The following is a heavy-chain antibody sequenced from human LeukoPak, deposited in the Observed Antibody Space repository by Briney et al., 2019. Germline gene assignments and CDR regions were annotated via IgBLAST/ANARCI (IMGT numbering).Heavy chain of an antibody. CDR2: ISSGSSTI. CDR3: ARGLTTVVTLDYFDY. D-gene: IGHD4-23*01. V-gene: IGHV3-48*04. J-gene: IGHJ4*02. Sequence: GGSLRLSCAASGFTFSSYSMNWVRQAPGKGLEWVSYISSGSSTIYYADSVKGRFTISRDNAKNSLYLQMNSLRAEDTAVYYCARGLTTVVTLDYFDYWGQGTLVTVSS. CDR1: GFTFSSYS.